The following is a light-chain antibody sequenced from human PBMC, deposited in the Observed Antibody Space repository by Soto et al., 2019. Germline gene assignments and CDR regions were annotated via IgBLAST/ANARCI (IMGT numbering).Light chain of an antibody. CDR2: YDS. Sequence: SYELTQSPSVSVAPEKTATITCGGNNIRNKRVHWYRQKPGQAPVLLISYDSDRPSGIPERFSGSNSGNTATLTIRRVEAGDEADYYCQVWDIMTDNYVFGSGTKLTVL. J-gene: IGLJ1*01. CDR1: NIRNKR. CDR3: QVWDIMTDNYV. V-gene: IGLV3-21*04.